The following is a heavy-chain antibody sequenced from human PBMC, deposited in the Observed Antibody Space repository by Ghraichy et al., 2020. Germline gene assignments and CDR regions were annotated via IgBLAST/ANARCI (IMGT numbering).Heavy chain of an antibody. CDR1: GDSVSSNSAA. V-gene: IGHV6-1*01. CDR3: ARDLTTKPGVAAFDI. CDR2: TYYRSKWYN. Sequence: SQTLSLTCAISGDSVSSNSAAWNWIRQSPSRGLEWLGRTYYRSKWYNDYAVSVQSRMTVNPDTSRNHFSLQLDSVTPDDTAMYYCARDLTTKPGVAAFDIWGQGTKVTVSS. J-gene: IGHJ3*02. D-gene: IGHD3-3*01.